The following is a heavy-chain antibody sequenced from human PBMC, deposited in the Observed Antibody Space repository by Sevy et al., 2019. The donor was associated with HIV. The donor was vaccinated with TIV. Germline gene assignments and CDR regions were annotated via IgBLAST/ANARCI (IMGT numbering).Heavy chain of an antibody. J-gene: IGHJ3*02. CDR2: IFYSGST. CDR3: ASEGGSGDSFDM. CDR1: GGSITPYY. V-gene: IGHV4-59*13. D-gene: IGHD6-19*01. Sequence: SETLSLTCSVSGGSITPYYWNWIRQPPGKGLEWIGYIFYSGSTNYNPSLKSRVTISVDTPKNQFSLNLNSVTAADTAVYFCASEGGSGDSFDMWGQGTMVTVSS.